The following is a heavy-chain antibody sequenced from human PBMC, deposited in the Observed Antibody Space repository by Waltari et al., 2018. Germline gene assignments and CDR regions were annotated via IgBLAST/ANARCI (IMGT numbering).Heavy chain of an antibody. D-gene: IGHD1-20*01. V-gene: IGHV3-23*04. J-gene: IGHJ6*02. CDR3: AKDKSRYEGSGMDV. CDR2: ISSSGGST. CDR1: GFPFSSYA. Sequence: EVQLVESGGGLVQPGGSVRLTGAASGFPFSSYAMSWVRPAPGKGMEWVSAISSSGGSTDYADSVKGRFNISRDNSKNTLYLQMNSLRAEDTAVYYCAKDKSRYEGSGMDVWGQGTTVTVSS.